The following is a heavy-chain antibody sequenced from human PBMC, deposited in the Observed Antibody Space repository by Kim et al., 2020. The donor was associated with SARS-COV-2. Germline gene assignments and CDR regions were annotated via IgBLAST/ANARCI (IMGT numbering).Heavy chain of an antibody. V-gene: IGHV2-5*02. J-gene: IGHJ2*01. CDR3: AHSRDDIGYPPLLYPGLMGGGLWYFDL. CDR2: IYWDDDK. CDR1: GFSLSTSGVG. D-gene: IGHD2-2*02. Sequence: SGPTLVKPTQTLTLTCTFSGFSLSTSGVGVGWIRQPPGKALEWLALIYWDDDKRYSPSLKSRLTITKDTSKNQVVLTMTNMDPVDTATYYCAHSRDDIGYPPLLYPGLMGGGLWYFDLWGRGTLVTVSS.